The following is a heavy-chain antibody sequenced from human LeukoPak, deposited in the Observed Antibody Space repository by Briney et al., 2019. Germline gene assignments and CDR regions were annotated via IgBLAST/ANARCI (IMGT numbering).Heavy chain of an antibody. CDR1: GFTFSSYS. D-gene: IGHD4-17*01. J-gene: IGHJ3*02. Sequence: GGSLRLSCAASGFTFSSYSMNWVRQAPGKGLEWVSAISGSATGTYYADSVKGRFTISRDNSKNTLYLQMNSLRAEDTAVYYCAKDLNDYGVSGAFDIWGQGTMVTVSS. CDR3: AKDLNDYGVSGAFDI. V-gene: IGHV3-23*01. CDR2: ISGSATGT.